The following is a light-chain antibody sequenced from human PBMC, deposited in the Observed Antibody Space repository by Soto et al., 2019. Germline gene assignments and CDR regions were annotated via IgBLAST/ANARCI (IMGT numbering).Light chain of an antibody. CDR3: QSFDRTNQV. CDR2: KNN. V-gene: IGLV6-57*04. J-gene: IGLJ3*02. CDR1: GGSIGSNY. Sequence: NFMLTQPLSVSESPGKTVTLSCTRSGGSIGSNYVQWYQQRPGSAPTTVIYKNNERPSGVPDRFSGSIDSSSNSASLSISGLTTEDEAGYYCQSFDRTNQVFGGGTKLTVL.